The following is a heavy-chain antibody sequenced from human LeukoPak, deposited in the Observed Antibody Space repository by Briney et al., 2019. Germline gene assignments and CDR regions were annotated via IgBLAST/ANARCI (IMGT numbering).Heavy chain of an antibody. Sequence: GGSLRLSCAASGFTFSNYAMNWVRQARGKGLEWVSSISGSGGTTYYADSVKGRFTISRDNSKNTLYLQMNSLRAEDMAVYYCAKVRYVGYYFDTWGQGTLVTVSS. D-gene: IGHD3-9*01. CDR3: AKVRYVGYYFDT. V-gene: IGHV3-23*01. CDR1: GFTFSNYA. J-gene: IGHJ4*02. CDR2: ISGSGGTT.